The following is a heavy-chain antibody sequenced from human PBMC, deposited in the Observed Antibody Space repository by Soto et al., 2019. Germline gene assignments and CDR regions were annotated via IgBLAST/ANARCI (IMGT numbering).Heavy chain of an antibody. CDR2: IRSKAYGGTT. CDR3: TRVGDYYYYYGMDV. J-gene: IGHJ6*02. V-gene: IGHV3-49*03. D-gene: IGHD1-26*01. Sequence: PGGSLRLSCTASGFTFGGYAMSWFRQAPGKGLEWVGFIRSKAYGGTTEYAASVKGRFTISRDDSKSIAYLQMNSLKTEDTAVYYCTRVGDYYYYYGMDVWGQGTTVTVSS. CDR1: GFTFGGYA.